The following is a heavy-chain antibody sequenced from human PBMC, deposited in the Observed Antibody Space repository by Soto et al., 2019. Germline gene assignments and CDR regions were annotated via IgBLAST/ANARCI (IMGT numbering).Heavy chain of an antibody. Sequence: SETLSLTCAVYGESFRPYYWSWFRQPPGKGLEWIGEINHSGSTNYNPSLKSRVTISVDTSKNQFSLKLSSVTAADTAVYYCARHHDAPLDYWGQGIPVTVSS. CDR1: GESFRPYY. CDR2: INHSGST. CDR3: ARHHDAPLDY. J-gene: IGHJ4*02. V-gene: IGHV4-34*01.